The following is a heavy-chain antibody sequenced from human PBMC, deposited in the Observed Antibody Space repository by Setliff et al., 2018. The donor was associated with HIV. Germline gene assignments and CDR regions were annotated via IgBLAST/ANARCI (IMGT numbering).Heavy chain of an antibody. CDR3: AGSGDSSGYVPYFDY. J-gene: IGHJ4*02. CDR2: INYRGST. CDR1: GLTVTNTW. D-gene: IGHD3-22*01. Sequence: GSLRLSCSASGLTVTNTWMSWARQAPGKGLEWIGGINYRGSTNYNPPLISRVSISVDKSKSQFSLSLSSVTDTDTAVYYCAGSGDSSGYVPYFDYWGQGTLVTVSS. V-gene: IGHV4-4*02.